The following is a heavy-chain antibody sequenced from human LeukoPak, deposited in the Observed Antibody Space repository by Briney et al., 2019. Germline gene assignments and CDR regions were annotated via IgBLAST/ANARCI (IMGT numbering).Heavy chain of an antibody. CDR3: ARGDGAVTTGTFYYYYGMDV. D-gene: IGHD4-17*01. CDR2: MNHSGST. CDR1: GVSFSGYY. V-gene: IGHV4-34*01. Sequence: SDTLSLTSAVYGVSFSGYYCSCIRQPPGKGLEWLGEMNHSGSTNYNPSLKSRVTISVDTSKNQFSLKLSSVTAADTAVYYCARGDGAVTTGTFYYYYGMDVWGKGTTVTVSS. J-gene: IGHJ6*04.